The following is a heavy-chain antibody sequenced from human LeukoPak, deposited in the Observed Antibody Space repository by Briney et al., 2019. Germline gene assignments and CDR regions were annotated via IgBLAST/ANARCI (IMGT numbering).Heavy chain of an antibody. J-gene: IGHJ4*02. CDR3: ARDLTGERDY. CDR2: INSDGSST. D-gene: IGHD3-9*01. CDR1: GFTFSTYW. Sequence: GGSLRLSCAASGFTFSTYWMHWVRQAPGKGLVWVSHINSDGSSTNYADSVKGRFTISRDNTENTLYLQMNSLRAEDTAVYYCARDLTGERDYWGQGTLVTVSS. V-gene: IGHV3-74*01.